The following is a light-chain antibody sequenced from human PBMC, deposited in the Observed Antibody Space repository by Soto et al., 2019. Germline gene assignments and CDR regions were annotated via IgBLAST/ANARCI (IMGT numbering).Light chain of an antibody. Sequence: IQLTQSPSSLSASVGDRVTITCRASQNVNIYLNWYQQKPGRAPKFLIFAATRLQSGVPSRFSGSGSGTEFTLTISSLQPEDFGTYYCQQSYTTLSFGGGTKVDIK. CDR2: AAT. J-gene: IGKJ4*01. V-gene: IGKV1-39*01. CDR1: QNVNIY. CDR3: QQSYTTLS.